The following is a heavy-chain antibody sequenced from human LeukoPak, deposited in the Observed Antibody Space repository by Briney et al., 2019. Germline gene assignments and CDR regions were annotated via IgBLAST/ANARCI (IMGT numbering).Heavy chain of an antibody. CDR3: ARAGPGQWLIAF. Sequence: GRSLRLSCAASGFTFSSYGMHWVRQAPGKGLEWVAVIWYDGSNKYYADSVKGRLTISRDNSKNTLYPQMNSLRAEDTAVYYCARAGPGQWLIAFWGQGTLVTVSS. J-gene: IGHJ4*02. CDR1: GFTFSSYG. CDR2: IWYDGSNK. V-gene: IGHV3-33*01. D-gene: IGHD6-19*01.